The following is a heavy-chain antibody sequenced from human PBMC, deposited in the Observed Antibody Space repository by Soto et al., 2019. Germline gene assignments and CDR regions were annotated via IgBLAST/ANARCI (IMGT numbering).Heavy chain of an antibody. D-gene: IGHD2-15*01. Sequence: SETLSLTCTVSGCSISSYYWSWIRQPPGKGLEWIGYIYYSGSTNYNPSLKSRVTISVDTSKNQFSLKLSSVTAADTAVYYCARQVVVTLRNYYYYYYMDVWGKGTTVTVSS. CDR1: GCSISSYY. CDR2: IYYSGST. J-gene: IGHJ6*03. CDR3: ARQVVVTLRNYYYYYYMDV. V-gene: IGHV4-59*08.